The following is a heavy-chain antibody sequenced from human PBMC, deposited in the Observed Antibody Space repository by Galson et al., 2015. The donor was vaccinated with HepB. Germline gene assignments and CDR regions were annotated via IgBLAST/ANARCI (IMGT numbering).Heavy chain of an antibody. CDR2: FDPEDGEI. CDR1: GDTLTKLS. J-gene: IGHJ6*02. CDR3: ATVAHSTIFGVVIDPVPSPDYGMDV. Sequence: SVKVSCKVSGDTLTKLSIYWVRQAPGKGLQWVARFDPEDGEIYAQKFQGRVTMTEDTPTDTAYMELSSLRSEDTAVYYCATVAHSTIFGVVIDPVPSPDYGMDVWGQGTTVTV. D-gene: IGHD3-3*01. V-gene: IGHV1-24*01.